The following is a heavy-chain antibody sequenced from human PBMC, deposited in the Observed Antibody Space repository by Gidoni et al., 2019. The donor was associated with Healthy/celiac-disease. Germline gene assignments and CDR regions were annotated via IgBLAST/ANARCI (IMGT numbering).Heavy chain of an antibody. D-gene: IGHD6-13*01. CDR3: ANVGSSWYKGAQTNWFDP. Sequence: QVQLQQWGAGLLKPSETLSLTCAVYGGSFSGYYWSWIRQPPGKGLEWIGEINHSGSTNYNPSLKSRVTISVDTSKNQFSLKLSSVTAADTAVYYCANVGSSWYKGAQTNWFDPWGQGTLVTVSS. V-gene: IGHV4-34*01. J-gene: IGHJ5*02. CDR1: GGSFSGYY. CDR2: INHSGST.